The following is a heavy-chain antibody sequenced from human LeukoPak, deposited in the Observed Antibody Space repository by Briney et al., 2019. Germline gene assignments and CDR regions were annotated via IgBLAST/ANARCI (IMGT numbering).Heavy chain of an antibody. V-gene: IGHV3-30*02. Sequence: PGGSLRLSCAASGFTFSSYGMHWVRQAPGKGLEWVAFIRNDGSNEYYADSVKGRFTTSRDNSKNTLYLQMNSLRVEDAAVYYCAKGYSGYYFEYWGQGTLVTVSS. CDR3: AKGYSGYYFEY. CDR2: IRNDGSNE. J-gene: IGHJ4*02. CDR1: GFTFSSYG. D-gene: IGHD5-12*01.